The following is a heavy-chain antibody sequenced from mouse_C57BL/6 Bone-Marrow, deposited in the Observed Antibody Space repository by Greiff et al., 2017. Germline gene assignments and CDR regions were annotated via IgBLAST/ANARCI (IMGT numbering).Heavy chain of an antibody. V-gene: IGHV5-16*01. D-gene: IGHD1-1*01. Sequence: EVQLVESEGGLVQPGSSMKLSCTASGFTFSDYYMAWVRQVPEKGLEWVANINYDGSSTYYLDSLKSRFIISRDNAKNILYLQMSSLKSEDTATYYYARVRYYCRRDYYAMDYWGQGTSVTVSS. J-gene: IGHJ4*01. CDR2: INYDGSST. CDR1: GFTFSDYY. CDR3: ARVRYYCRRDYYAMDY.